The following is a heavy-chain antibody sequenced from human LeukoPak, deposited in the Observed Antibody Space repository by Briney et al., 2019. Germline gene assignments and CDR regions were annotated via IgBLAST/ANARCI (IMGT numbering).Heavy chain of an antibody. J-gene: IGHJ4*02. D-gene: IGHD6-13*01. CDR3: AKDPVVRWQRLVPPYYFDY. Sequence: ETLSLTCGVYSGSLSDKYWSWIRQPPGKGLEWVSAISGSGGSTYYADSVKGRFTISRDNSKNTLYLQMNSLRAEDTAVYYCAKDPVVRWQRLVPPYYFDYWGQGTLVTVSS. V-gene: IGHV3-23*01. CDR2: ISGSGGST. CDR1: SGSLSDKY.